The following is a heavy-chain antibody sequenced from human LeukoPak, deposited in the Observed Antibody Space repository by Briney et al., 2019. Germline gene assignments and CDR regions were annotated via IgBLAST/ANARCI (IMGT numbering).Heavy chain of an antibody. CDR1: GYTFTGYY. D-gene: IGHD3-10*01. CDR3: ARDLPQGSGDQTDY. V-gene: IGHV1-2*02. CDR2: INPNSGGT. J-gene: IGHJ4*02. Sequence: ASVKVSCKASGYTFTGYYTHWVRQAPGQGLEWMGWINPNSGGTNYAQKFQGRVTMTRDTSISTAYMELSRLRSDDTAVYYCARDLPQGSGDQTDYWGQGTLVTVSS.